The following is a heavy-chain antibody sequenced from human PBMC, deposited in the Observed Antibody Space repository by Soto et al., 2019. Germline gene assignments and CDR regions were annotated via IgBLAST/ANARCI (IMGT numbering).Heavy chain of an antibody. Sequence: EVQLLESGGGLVQPGGSLRLSCAGSGFTFINYAMNWVRQAPGKGLEWVSTISGGGDAPFFADSVRGRFTISRDNSKNTVTLQMNNLGVDDTAFYFCARKVPGSNSGTDYWYFALWGRGNLVTVSS. CDR2: ISGGGDAP. J-gene: IGHJ2*01. D-gene: IGHD6-19*01. CDR1: GFTFINYA. CDR3: ARKVPGSNSGTDYWYFAL. V-gene: IGHV3-23*01.